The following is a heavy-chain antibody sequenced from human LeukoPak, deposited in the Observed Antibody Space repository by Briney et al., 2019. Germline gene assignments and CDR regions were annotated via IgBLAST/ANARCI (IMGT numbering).Heavy chain of an antibody. CDR1: GFTFIDFY. Sequence: ASVKVSCKVSGFTFIDFYMHWVRQAPGKGLEWMGLVDPEDNKTTYTEKFQGRVTLTADTSTDTAYMELISLRSGDTAVYYCATYNNDNPGGFDYWGQGTLLTVSS. CDR2: VDPEDNKT. V-gene: IGHV1-69-2*01. D-gene: IGHD1-1*01. J-gene: IGHJ4*02. CDR3: ATYNNDNPGGFDY.